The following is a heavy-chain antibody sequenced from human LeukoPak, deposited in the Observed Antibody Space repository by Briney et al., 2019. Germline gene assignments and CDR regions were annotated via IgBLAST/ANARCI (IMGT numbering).Heavy chain of an antibody. V-gene: IGHV4-34*01. CDR1: GGSFSGHY. CDR3: ARGENSGSYFSYFDS. J-gene: IGHJ5*01. Sequence: SETLSLTCAVYGGSFSGHYWTWIHQPPGKGLEWIGEIDHTGRSTYNPSLTSRVTISKDSSKNQFSLSLGSVIAADTAVYFCARGENSGSYFSYFDSWAQGTPVTVSS. CDR2: IDHTGRS. D-gene: IGHD3-10*01.